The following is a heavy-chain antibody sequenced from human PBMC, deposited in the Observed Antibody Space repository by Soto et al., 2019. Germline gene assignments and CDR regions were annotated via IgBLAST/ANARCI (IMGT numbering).Heavy chain of an antibody. Sequence: QVQLQESGPGLVKPTGTLSLTCGVSGDSFSSSNWWTWVRQPPGKGLEWIGDILHTGHTDYSPSLRSRVTISIDTSKKEFSLNLTSVTATDTAVYYCARSPRRVGGKWYLDYWGQGALLTVSS. D-gene: IGHD2-15*01. CDR3: ARSPRRVGGKWYLDY. CDR1: GDSFSSSNW. V-gene: IGHV4-4*02. CDR2: ILHTGHT. J-gene: IGHJ4*02.